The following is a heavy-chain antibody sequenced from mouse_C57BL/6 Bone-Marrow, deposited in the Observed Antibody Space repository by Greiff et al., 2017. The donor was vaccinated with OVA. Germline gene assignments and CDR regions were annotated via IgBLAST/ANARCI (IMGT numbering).Heavy chain of an antibody. Sequence: VQLQQSGPELVKPGASVKISCKASGYSFTGYYMNWVKQSPEKSLEWIGEINPSTGGTTYNQKFKAKATLTVDKSSSTAYMQLKSLTSEDSAVNYCAYYGSYWYFDVGGTGTTVTVSS. D-gene: IGHD1-1*01. CDR1: GYSFTGYY. J-gene: IGHJ1*03. CDR3: AYYGSYWYFDV. V-gene: IGHV1-42*01. CDR2: INPSTGGT.